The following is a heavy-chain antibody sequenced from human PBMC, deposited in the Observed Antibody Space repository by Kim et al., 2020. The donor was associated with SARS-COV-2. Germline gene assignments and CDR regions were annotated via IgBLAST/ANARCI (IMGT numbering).Heavy chain of an antibody. Sequence: SLKSRVIISVDTSKNQFSLRLTSVTVADTAVYYCARGRYKWDFDSGAFDIWGQGTVVTVSS. CDR3: ARGRYKWDFDSGAFDI. V-gene: IGHV4-34*01. J-gene: IGHJ3*02. D-gene: IGHD1-7*01.